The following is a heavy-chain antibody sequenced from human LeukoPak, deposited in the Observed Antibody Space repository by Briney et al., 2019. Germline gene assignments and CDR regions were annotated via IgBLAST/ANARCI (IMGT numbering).Heavy chain of an antibody. CDR3: ARGLIAVAGIQAY. Sequence: GGSLRLSCAASGFTFSSYGMHWVRQAPGKGLEWVSFIRYDGSNEYYADSVRGRFTISRDNSKNTLYLQMNSLRAEDTAVYYCARGLIAVAGIQAYWGQGTLVTASS. D-gene: IGHD6-19*01. CDR2: IRYDGSNE. V-gene: IGHV3-30*02. CDR1: GFTFSSYG. J-gene: IGHJ4*02.